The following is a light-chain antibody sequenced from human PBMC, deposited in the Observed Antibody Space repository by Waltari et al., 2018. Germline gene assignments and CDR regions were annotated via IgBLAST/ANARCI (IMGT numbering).Light chain of an antibody. Sequence: EVVLTQSPGTLSLSPGEGATLSCRASQSVSRALAWYQQKPGQAPRLLIYDASRWATGIPDRFSGSGSGTDFSLTISRLEPEDFAVYYCQKYESLPATFGQGTKVEIK. CDR2: DAS. CDR3: QKYESLPAT. J-gene: IGKJ1*01. V-gene: IGKV3-20*01. CDR1: QSVSRA.